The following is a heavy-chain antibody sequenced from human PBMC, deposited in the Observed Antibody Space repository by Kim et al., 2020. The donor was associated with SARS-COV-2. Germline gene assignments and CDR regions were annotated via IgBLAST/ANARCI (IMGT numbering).Heavy chain of an antibody. D-gene: IGHD7-27*01. CDR3: AKDQLGTAPRMDV. Sequence: YADSVKGRFTISRDNSKNTLYLQMNSLRAEDTAVYYCAKDQLGTAPRMDVWGQGTTVTVSS. V-gene: IGHV3-23*01. J-gene: IGHJ6*02.